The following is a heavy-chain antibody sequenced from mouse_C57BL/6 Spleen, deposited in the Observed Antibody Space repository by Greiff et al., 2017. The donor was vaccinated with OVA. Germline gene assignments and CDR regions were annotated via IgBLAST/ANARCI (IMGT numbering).Heavy chain of an antibody. CDR3: ARSHYGSSYEYFDV. J-gene: IGHJ1*03. Sequence: QVQLQQPGAELVRPGSSVKLSCKASGYTFTSYWMHWVKQRPIQGLEWIGNIDPSDSETHYNQKFKDKATLTVDKSSSTAYMQLSSLTSEDSAAYYCARSHYGSSYEYFDVWGTGTTVTVSS. CDR1: GYTFTSYW. V-gene: IGHV1-52*01. D-gene: IGHD1-1*01. CDR2: IDPSDSET.